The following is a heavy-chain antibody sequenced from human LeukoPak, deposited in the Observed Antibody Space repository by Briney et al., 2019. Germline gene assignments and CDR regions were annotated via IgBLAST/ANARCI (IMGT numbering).Heavy chain of an antibody. D-gene: IGHD6-13*01. CDR2: IYYSGST. V-gene: IGHV4-59*01. CDR3: ARVYEPYSSNHFDY. Sequence: PSETLSLTCTVSGGSLSSYYWSWIRQPPGEGLEWIGYIYYSGSTNYNPPLKSRVTIPVDTSKNQFSLKLRSVTAADTAVYYCARVYEPYSSNHFDYWGKGTLVTVSS. CDR1: GGSLSSYY. J-gene: IGHJ4*02.